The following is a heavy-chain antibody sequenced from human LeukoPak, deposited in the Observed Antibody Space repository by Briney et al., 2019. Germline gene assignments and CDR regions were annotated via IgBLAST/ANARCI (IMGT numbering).Heavy chain of an antibody. V-gene: IGHV1-24*01. D-gene: IGHD2-15*01. J-gene: IGHJ3*02. CDR1: GHTLTESS. Sequence: GASVKVSCKVSGHTLTESSLHWVRQAPGKGLEWMGYFDYEDGEKLSAQNFQGRLTLNGDTSTDTGYMELTSPRAEDTAVYYCASPTPVGAFDIWGQGTMVIVSS. CDR3: ASPTPVGAFDI. CDR2: FDYEDGEK.